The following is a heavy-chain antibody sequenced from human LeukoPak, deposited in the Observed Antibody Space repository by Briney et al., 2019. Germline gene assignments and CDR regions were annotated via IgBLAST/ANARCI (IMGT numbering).Heavy chain of an antibody. V-gene: IGHV4-31*03. CDR3: ARGDY. J-gene: IGHJ4*02. CDR1: GASINSAGYY. CDR2: ISYTGST. Sequence: SETLSLTCTVSGASINSAGYYWSWIRQLPGRGLEWIGYISYTGSTYYNPSLKSRVIISRDTSKNQFSLKLSSVTAADTAIYYCARGDYWGQGTLVTVSS.